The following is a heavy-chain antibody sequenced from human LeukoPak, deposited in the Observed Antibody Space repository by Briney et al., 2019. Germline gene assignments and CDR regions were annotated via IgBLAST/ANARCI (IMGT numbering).Heavy chain of an antibody. D-gene: IGHD3-3*01. V-gene: IGHV4-59*01. CDR3: ARVTSRITIFGVAPGSDMDV. CDR2: IYYSGST. J-gene: IGHJ6*03. CDR1: GGSISSYY. Sequence: KTSETLSLTCTVSGGSISSYYWSWIRQPPGKGLEWIGYIYYSGSTNYNPSLKSRVTISLDTSQNQFSLKLSSVTAADTAVYYCARVTSRITIFGVAPGSDMDVWGKGTTVTVSS.